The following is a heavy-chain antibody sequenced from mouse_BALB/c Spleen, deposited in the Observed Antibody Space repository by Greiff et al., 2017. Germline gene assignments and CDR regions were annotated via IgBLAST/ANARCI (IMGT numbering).Heavy chain of an antibody. V-gene: IGHV5-17*02. D-gene: IGHD1-1*01. CDR3: AREYYYGSSFFAY. CDR2: ISSGSSTI. CDR1: GFTFSSFG. J-gene: IGHJ3*01. Sequence: EVKVVESGGGLVQPGGSRKLSCAASGFTFSSFGMHWVRQAPEKGLEWVAYISSGSSTIYYADTVKGRFTISRDNPKNTLFLQMTSLRSEDTAMYYCAREYYYGSSFFAYWGQGTLVTVSA.